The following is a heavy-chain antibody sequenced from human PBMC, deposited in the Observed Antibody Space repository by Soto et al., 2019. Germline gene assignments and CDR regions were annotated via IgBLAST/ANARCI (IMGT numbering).Heavy chain of an antibody. CDR2: VYYSGST. CDR1: GDSVNSYY. D-gene: IGHD6-13*01. J-gene: IGHJ4*02. CDR3: ARAETSGIHYFDY. Sequence: TSDPLSLTCTVTGDSVNSYYWSWMRQPAGRGLECMGYVYYSGSTSYNPSLKTRVTISVDPSKNQISLRLYSVTAADTSVYYCARAETSGIHYFDYWGQGSMVTVSS. V-gene: IGHV4-59*02.